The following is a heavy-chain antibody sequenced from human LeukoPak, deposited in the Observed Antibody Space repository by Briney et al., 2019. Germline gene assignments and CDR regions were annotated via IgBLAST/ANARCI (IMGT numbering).Heavy chain of an antibody. V-gene: IGHV4-39*01. CDR2: IYYSGST. J-gene: IGHJ6*01. CDR3: ARRVAVAGGYYGMDV. CDR1: GGSISSSSYY. Sequence: SETLSLPFTVSGGSISSSSYYWGWIRPPPGKGLEWIGSIYYSGSTYYNPSLTSRVTISVDTSKNQFSLKLSSVTAADTAVYYCARRVAVAGGYYGMDVWGQGTTVTVSS. D-gene: IGHD6-19*01.